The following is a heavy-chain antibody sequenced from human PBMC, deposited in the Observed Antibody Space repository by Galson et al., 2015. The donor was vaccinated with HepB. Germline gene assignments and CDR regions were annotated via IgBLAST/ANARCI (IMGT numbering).Heavy chain of an antibody. Sequence: LRLSCAASGFTLTSYAMHWVRQAPGKGLEWLAVTSYDGSRQHYADSIKGRFTISRDISKNTLYLQMNSLSSEDTAVYYCAEEGAGDSWSSFDYWGQGTLVTVSS. CDR3: AEEGAGDSWSSFDY. D-gene: IGHD1-26*01. CDR2: TSYDGSRQ. CDR1: GFTLTSYA. V-gene: IGHV3-30*04. J-gene: IGHJ4*02.